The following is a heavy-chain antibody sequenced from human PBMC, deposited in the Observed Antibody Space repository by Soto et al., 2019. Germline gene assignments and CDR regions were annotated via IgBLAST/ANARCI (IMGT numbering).Heavy chain of an antibody. V-gene: IGHV4-59*08. Sequence: QVQLQESGPGLVKPSETLSLTCTVSGGSISSYYWSWIRQPPGKGLEWIGYIYYSGSTNYNPSLKSRVTLPVSTSXNQYTLKLNSMTAADTAVYYCARHNYGSGSTYFDYWGQGTLVTVSS. D-gene: IGHD3-10*01. J-gene: IGHJ4*02. CDR1: GGSISSYY. CDR2: IYYSGST. CDR3: ARHNYGSGSTYFDY.